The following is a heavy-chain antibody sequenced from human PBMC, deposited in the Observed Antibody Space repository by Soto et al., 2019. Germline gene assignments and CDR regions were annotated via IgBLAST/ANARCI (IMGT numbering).Heavy chain of an antibody. CDR2: IIPIFGTA. CDR1: GGTFSSYA. V-gene: IGHV1-69*13. CDR3: ARYCSSTSCYGWDYYYGMDV. D-gene: IGHD2-2*01. Sequence: GASVKVSCKASGGTFSSYAISWVRQAPGQGLEWMGGIIPIFGTANYAQKFQGRVTITADESTSTAYMELSSLRSEDTAVYYCARYCSSTSCYGWDYYYGMDVWGQGTTVTVSS. J-gene: IGHJ6*02.